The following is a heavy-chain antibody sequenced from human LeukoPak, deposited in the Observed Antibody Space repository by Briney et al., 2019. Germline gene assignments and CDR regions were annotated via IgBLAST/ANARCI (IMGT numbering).Heavy chain of an antibody. Sequence: GKSLRLSCAASGFTFNNYGMHWVRQAPGKGLGWVAVISYDGRNKHYPDSVKGRFTISRDNTKNSLYLQMNSLRAEDTAVYYCARRGDGYGGMTARYFQHWGQGTLVTVSS. CDR2: ISYDGRNK. V-gene: IGHV3-30*03. D-gene: IGHD4-23*01. CDR3: ARRGDGYGGMTARYFQH. J-gene: IGHJ1*01. CDR1: GFTFNNYG.